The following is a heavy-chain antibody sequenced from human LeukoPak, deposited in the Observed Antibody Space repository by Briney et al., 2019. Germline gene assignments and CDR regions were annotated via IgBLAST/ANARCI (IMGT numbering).Heavy chain of an antibody. V-gene: IGHV4-39*07. CDR3: ARGLGYYDILTGYYPRWFDP. Sequence: PSETLSLTCTVSGGSISSSSYYWGWIRQPPGKGLEWIGSIYYSGSTYYNPSLKSRVTISVDTSKNQFSLKLSSVTAADTAVYYCARGLGYYDILTGYYPRWFDPWGQGTLVTVSS. D-gene: IGHD3-9*01. J-gene: IGHJ5*02. CDR1: GGSISSSSYY. CDR2: IYYSGST.